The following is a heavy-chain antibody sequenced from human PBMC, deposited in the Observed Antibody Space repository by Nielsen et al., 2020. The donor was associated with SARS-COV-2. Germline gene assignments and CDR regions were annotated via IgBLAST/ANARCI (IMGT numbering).Heavy chain of an antibody. CDR2: ISGYSGNT. J-gene: IGHJ4*02. CDR3: ARGPNNWNFDY. Sequence: ASVKVSCKASGYTFRSYGINWVRQAPGQGLEWMGWISGYSGNTNYAERLQGRVTMTRDTSTNSVYMELSSLTSEDTAVYFCARGPNNWNFDYWGQGTLVTVSS. CDR1: GYTFRSYG. V-gene: IGHV1-18*01. D-gene: IGHD1-20*01.